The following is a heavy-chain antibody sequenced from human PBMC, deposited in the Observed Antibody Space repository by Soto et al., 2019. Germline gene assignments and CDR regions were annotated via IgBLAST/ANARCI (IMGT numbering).Heavy chain of an antibody. CDR3: ARDVAIRRTYWYFDL. CDR1: GGTFSSYT. V-gene: IGHV1-69*08. D-gene: IGHD2-21*01. Sequence: QVQLVQSGAEVKKPGSSVKVSCKASGGTFSSYTISWVRQAPGQGLEWMGRIIPILGIANYAQKFQGRVKITADKSTSTAYMELSSLRSEDTAVYYCARDVAIRRTYWYFDLWGRGTLVTVSS. J-gene: IGHJ2*01. CDR2: IIPILGIA.